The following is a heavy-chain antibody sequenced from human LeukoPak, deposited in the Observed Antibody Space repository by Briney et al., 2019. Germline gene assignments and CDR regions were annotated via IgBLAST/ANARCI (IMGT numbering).Heavy chain of an antibody. J-gene: IGHJ3*02. V-gene: IGHV3-11*01. CDR3: ARGAVVGTKDDAFDI. CDR2: ISSSGSTI. CDR1: GFTFSDYY. Sequence: PGGSLRLSCAASGFTFSDYYMSWIRQAPGKGLEWVSYISSSGSTIYYADSVKGRFTISRDNAKNSLYLQMNSLRAEDTAVYYCARGAVVGTKDDAFDIWGQGTMVTVSS. D-gene: IGHD1/OR15-1a*01.